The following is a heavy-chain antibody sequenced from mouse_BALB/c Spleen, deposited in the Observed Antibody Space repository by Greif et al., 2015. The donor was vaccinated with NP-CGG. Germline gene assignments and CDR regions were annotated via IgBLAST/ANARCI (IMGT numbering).Heavy chain of an antibody. D-gene: IGHD1-1*01. CDR3: ARVRDYYGSSYVDYFDY. V-gene: IGHV5-6-5*01. CDR2: ISSGGST. CDR1: GFTFSSYA. J-gene: IGHJ2*01. Sequence: EVKLVESGGGLVKPGGSLKLSCAASGFTFSSYAMSWVRQTPEKRLEWVASISSGGSTYYPDSAKGRFTISRDNARNILYLQMSSLGSGDTAMYYCARVRDYYGSSYVDYFDYWGQGTTLTVSS.